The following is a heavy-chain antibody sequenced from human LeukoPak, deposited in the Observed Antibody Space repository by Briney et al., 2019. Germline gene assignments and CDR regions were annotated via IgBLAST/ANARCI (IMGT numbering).Heavy chain of an antibody. CDR1: GFTVSSNY. CDR2: IYSGGST. V-gene: IGHV3-66*01. Sequence: PGGSLRLSCGASGFTVSSNYMSWVRQAPGKGLEWVSVIYSGGSTYYADSVKGRFTISRDNSKNTLYLQMNSLRAEDTAVYYCARGSNYYYGMDVWGQGTTVTVSS. J-gene: IGHJ6*02. D-gene: IGHD2/OR15-2a*01. CDR3: ARGSNYYYGMDV.